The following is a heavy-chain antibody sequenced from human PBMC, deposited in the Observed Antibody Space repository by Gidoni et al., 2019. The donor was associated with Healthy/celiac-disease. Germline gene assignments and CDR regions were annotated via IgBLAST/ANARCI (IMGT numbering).Heavy chain of an antibody. D-gene: IGHD4-17*01. Sequence: EVQLLESGGGLVQPGGSLRRSWSASGFTFSSYAMSWVRQAPGKGLDCVSAISGSGVSTSYADSVKGRFTISRDNSKNTLYLQMNSLRAEDTAVYYCAKDLTTVTPWDAFDIWGQGTMVTVSS. CDR1: GFTFSSYA. J-gene: IGHJ3*02. CDR2: ISGSGVST. V-gene: IGHV3-23*01. CDR3: AKDLTTVTPWDAFDI.